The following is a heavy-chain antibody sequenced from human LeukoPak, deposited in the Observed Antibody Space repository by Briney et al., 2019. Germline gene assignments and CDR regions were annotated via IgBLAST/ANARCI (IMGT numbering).Heavy chain of an antibody. CDR2: IYSGGST. Sequence: GGSLRLSCAASGFTFSSYGMHWVRQAPGKGLEWVSVIYSGGSTYYADSVKGRFTISRDNSKNTLYLQMNSLRAEDTAVYYCARVSQTADAFDIWGQGTMVTVSS. J-gene: IGHJ3*02. CDR1: GFTFSSYG. D-gene: IGHD1-1*01. V-gene: IGHV3-53*01. CDR3: ARVSQTADAFDI.